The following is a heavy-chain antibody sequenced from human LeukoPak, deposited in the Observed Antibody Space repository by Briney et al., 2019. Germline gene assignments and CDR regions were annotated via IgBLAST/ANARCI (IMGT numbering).Heavy chain of an antibody. Sequence: PGESLRLSCAASGFTFKNYAMNWVRQAPGKGLEWVSAISGSGSNTYYADSVKGRFTISRDNSKNTLYLQMNGLKAEDTAVYYCSKDYCRGASCPFDCWGQGTLVTVSS. J-gene: IGHJ4*02. V-gene: IGHV3-23*01. CDR3: SKDYCRGASCPFDC. D-gene: IGHD2-15*01. CDR2: ISGSGSNT. CDR1: GFTFKNYA.